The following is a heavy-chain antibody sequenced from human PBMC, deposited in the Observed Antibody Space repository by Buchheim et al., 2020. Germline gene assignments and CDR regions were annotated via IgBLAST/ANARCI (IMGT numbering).Heavy chain of an antibody. V-gene: IGHV4-34*01. CDR3: ARGGKSGLVY. Sequence: QVQLQQWGAGLLKPSETLSLTCAVYGGSFSGYYWSWIRQPPGKGLEWIGEINHRGSTKYNPSLKSRVTISVDTSKNQLSLKLNSVTAADTAVYYCARGGKSGLVYWGQGTL. CDR1: GGSFSGYY. CDR2: INHRGST. J-gene: IGHJ4*02. D-gene: IGHD4-23*01.